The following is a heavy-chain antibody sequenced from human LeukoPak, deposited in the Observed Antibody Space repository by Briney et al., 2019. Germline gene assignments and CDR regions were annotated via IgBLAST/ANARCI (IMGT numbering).Heavy chain of an antibody. J-gene: IGHJ4*02. D-gene: IGHD3-22*01. CDR1: GFTFSCYG. V-gene: IGHV3-33*01. CDR3: ARDTESSGYYYPDY. CDR2: IWYDGSNK. Sequence: GGSLRLSCAASGFTFSCYGMHWVRQAPGKGLEWVAVIWYDGSNKYYTDSVKGRFTISRDNSKNTLYLQMNSLRAEDTAFYFCARDTESSGYYYPDYWGQGTLVTVSS.